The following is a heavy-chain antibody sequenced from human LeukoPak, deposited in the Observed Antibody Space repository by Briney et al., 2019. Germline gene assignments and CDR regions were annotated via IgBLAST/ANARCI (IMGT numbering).Heavy chain of an antibody. V-gene: IGHV1-46*01. CDR3: ARVVPGTTWVGTYFDN. CDR2: INPSGGST. CDR1: GYTFTNYY. D-gene: IGHD2-21*02. J-gene: IGHJ4*02. Sequence: GASVKVSCTPSGYTFTNYYMHWVRQAPGQGLEWMGIINPSGGSTSNAQKFQGRVTMTSDTSTSTVYMELSSLRSEDTAVYYCARVVPGTTWVGTYFDNWGQGTLVTVSS.